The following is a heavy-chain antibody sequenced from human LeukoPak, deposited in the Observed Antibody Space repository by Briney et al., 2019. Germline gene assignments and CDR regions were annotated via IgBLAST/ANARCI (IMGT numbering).Heavy chain of an antibody. CDR1: GGSISSSNW. Sequence: SETLSLTCAVSGGSISSSNWWSWVRQPPGKGLVWIGEIYHSGSTNYNPSLKSRVTISVDKSKNQFSLKLGSVTAADTAVYYCARRAAAGTRGFDYWGQGTLVTVSS. V-gene: IGHV4-4*02. D-gene: IGHD6-13*01. CDR2: IYHSGST. J-gene: IGHJ4*02. CDR3: ARRAAAGTRGFDY.